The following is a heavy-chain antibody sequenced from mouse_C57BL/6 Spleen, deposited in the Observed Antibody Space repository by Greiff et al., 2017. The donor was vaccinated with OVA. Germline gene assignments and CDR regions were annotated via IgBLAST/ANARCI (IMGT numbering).Heavy chain of an antibody. V-gene: IGHV1-64*01. D-gene: IGHD2-5*01. CDR2: IHPNSGST. CDR1: GYTFTSYW. Sequence: QVQLQQPGAELVKPGASVKLSCKASGYTFTSYWMHWVKQRPGQGLEWIGMIHPNSGSTNYNEKFKSKATLTVDKSSSTAYMQLSSLTSEDSAVYYCAIHYSNYVWFAYWGQGTLVTVSA. CDR3: AIHYSNYVWFAY. J-gene: IGHJ3*01.